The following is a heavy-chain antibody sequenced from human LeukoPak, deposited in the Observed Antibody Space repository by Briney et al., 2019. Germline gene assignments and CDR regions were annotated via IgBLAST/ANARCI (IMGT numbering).Heavy chain of an antibody. D-gene: IGHD3-22*01. J-gene: IGHJ4*02. CDR1: GYTFTSYA. CDR3: ARDTGDYYDSSGYYNFDY. Sequence: GASVKVSCEASGYTFTSYAISWVRQAPGQGLEWMGGIIPIFGTANYAQKFQGRVTITADKSTSTAYMELSSLRSEDTAVYYCARDTGDYYDSSGYYNFDYWGQGTLVTVSS. CDR2: IIPIFGTA. V-gene: IGHV1-69*06.